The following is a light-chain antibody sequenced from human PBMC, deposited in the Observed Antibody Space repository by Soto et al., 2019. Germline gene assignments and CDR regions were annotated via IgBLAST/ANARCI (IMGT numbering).Light chain of an antibody. CDR2: DAS. CDR1: QSVRSNY. Sequence: EIVLTQSPDTLSLSPGERATLSWRASQSVRSNYLAWYQQKPGQAPRFLIYDASSRATGIPDRFSGSGSGTDFTLTISRLEPKDFAVYYCQQYGSSPLAFGGGTKVDIK. CDR3: QQYGSSPLA. J-gene: IGKJ4*01. V-gene: IGKV3-20*01.